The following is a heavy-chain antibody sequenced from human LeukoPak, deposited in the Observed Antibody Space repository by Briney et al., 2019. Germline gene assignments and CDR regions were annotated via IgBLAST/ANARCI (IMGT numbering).Heavy chain of an antibody. CDR3: AKGSLAWSGTFDY. CDR1: GFTFSDYE. Sequence: GGSLRLSCAASGFTFSDYEMHWVRQAPGKGLEWGAFIQYDGSNKYYAHSVKGRFTISRDNSKNTLYLQMNSLRAEDTAVYYCAKGSLAWSGTFDYWGQGTLVTVSS. D-gene: IGHD3-3*01. J-gene: IGHJ4*02. CDR2: IQYDGSNK. V-gene: IGHV3-30*02.